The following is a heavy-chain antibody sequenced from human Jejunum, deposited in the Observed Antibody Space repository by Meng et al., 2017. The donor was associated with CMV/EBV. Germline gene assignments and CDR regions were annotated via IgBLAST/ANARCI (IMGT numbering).Heavy chain of an antibody. CDR2: TNPRSANT. V-gene: IGHV1-8*01. CDR1: GYTFTSYD. Sequence: KVSCKASGYTFTSYDIGWVRQAAGQGLEWMGWTNPRSANTGSAQRFQGRLTMTMNTSIGTAYMELSSLRSEDTAVYYCARNGIFFDYWGQGALVTVSS. CDR3: ARNGIFFDY. J-gene: IGHJ4*02. D-gene: IGHD1-14*01.